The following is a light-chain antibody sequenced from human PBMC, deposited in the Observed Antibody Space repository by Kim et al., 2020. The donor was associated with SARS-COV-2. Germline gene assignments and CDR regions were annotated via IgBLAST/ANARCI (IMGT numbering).Light chain of an antibody. CDR2: QDS. Sequence: SVSPGQTAIITCSGDKLGDKYACWYQQKPGQSPVLVIYQDSERPSGIPERFSGSNSGNTATLTISGTQAMDEADYYCQAWDSSTVVFGGGTKLTVL. J-gene: IGLJ3*02. CDR3: QAWDSSTVV. CDR1: KLGDKY. V-gene: IGLV3-1*01.